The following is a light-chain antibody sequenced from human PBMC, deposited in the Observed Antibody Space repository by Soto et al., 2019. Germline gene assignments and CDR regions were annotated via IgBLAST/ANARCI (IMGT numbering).Light chain of an antibody. CDR3: SSYTSSSTLV. J-gene: IGLJ1*01. CDR1: SSDVGGYNY. V-gene: IGLV2-14*01. CDR2: EVS. Sequence: QSALTQPASVSGSPGQSITISCTGTSSDVGGYNYVSWYQQHPDKAPKLMIYEVSNRPSGVSNRFSGSKSGNTASLTISGLLAEDEAEYYCSSYTSSSTLVFGTGTKLTVL.